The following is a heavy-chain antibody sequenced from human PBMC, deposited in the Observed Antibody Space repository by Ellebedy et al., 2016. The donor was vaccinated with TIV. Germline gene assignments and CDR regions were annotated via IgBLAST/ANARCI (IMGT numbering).Heavy chain of an antibody. V-gene: IGHV1-3*01. CDR2: TNADNGDP. J-gene: IGHJ3*01. CDR3: ARDLGSTSWYGDAFDV. Sequence: AASVTVSCKASGYTFTKFPMHWLRQAPGQRLEWMGWTNADNGDPKDSQKFQGRVTFLRDTSASTAYMELSSLRSEDTAIYYCARDLGSTSWYGDAFDVWGQGTMVTVSS. D-gene: IGHD6-13*01. CDR1: GYTFTKFP.